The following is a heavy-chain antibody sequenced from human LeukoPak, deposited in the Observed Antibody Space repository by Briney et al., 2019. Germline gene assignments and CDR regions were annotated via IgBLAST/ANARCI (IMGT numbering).Heavy chain of an antibody. Sequence: PTGGSLRLSCAASGFTFSSYEMNWVRQAPGKGLEWVSRINSDGSTTTYADSVKGRFTISRDNAKNTLYLQMNSLRAEDTAVYYCARGGVDYWGQGTLVTVSS. V-gene: IGHV3-74*01. CDR2: INSDGSTT. CDR3: ARGGVDY. J-gene: IGHJ4*02. CDR1: GFTFSSYE.